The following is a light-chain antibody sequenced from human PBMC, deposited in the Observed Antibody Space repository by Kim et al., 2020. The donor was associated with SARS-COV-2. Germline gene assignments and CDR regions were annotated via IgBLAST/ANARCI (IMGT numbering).Light chain of an antibody. Sequence: DIQMTQSPSSLSASVGDRVTITCRASQSISRDLNWYQQKSGKAPKLLIYAASSLQSGGPSRFIGSGSGTDFTLTISSLQAEDFATYYCQQSYRSPITFGQGTRLEIK. CDR2: AAS. CDR1: QSISRD. CDR3: QQSYRSPIT. V-gene: IGKV1-39*01. J-gene: IGKJ5*01.